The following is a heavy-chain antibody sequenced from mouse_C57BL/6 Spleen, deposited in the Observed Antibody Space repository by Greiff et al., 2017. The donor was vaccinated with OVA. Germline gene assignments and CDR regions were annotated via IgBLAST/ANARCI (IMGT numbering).Heavy chain of an antibody. CDR1: GYTFTSYW. D-gene: IGHD2-4*01. V-gene: IGHV1-52*01. CDR3: ARSGPYDYDGDYYAMDY. J-gene: IGHJ4*01. Sequence: QVQLQQPGAELVRPGSSVKLSCKASGYTFTSYWMHWVKQRPIQGLEWIGNIDPSDSETHYNQKFKDKATLTVDKSSSTAYMQLSSLTSEDSAVYYCARSGPYDYDGDYYAMDYWGQGTSVTVSS. CDR2: IDPSDSET.